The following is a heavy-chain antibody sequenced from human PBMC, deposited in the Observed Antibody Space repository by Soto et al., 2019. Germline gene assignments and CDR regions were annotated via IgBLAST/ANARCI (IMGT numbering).Heavy chain of an antibody. J-gene: IGHJ4*02. CDR2: IKSDGSYS. CDR3: ATGGGGYFTY. CDR1: GFTFNTYW. Sequence: EVQLVESGGGLVQPGGSLRLSCAASGFTFNTYWMQWVRQAPGKGLVWVSRIKSDGSYSNYADSVKGLFTISRDNAKNVLFLQMNCMGDEDAAVYYCATGGGGYFTYWGQGTLVTVSS. V-gene: IGHV3-74*01. D-gene: IGHD3-22*01.